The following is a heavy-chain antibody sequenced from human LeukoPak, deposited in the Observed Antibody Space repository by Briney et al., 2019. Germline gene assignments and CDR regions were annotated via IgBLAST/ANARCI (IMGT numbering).Heavy chain of an antibody. V-gene: IGHV3-7*01. J-gene: IGHJ4*02. CDR2: IKKDGSEK. D-gene: IGHD5-18*01. Sequence: PGGSLRLSCAASGFIFSSHGMSWVRQAPGKGLEWVANIKKDGSEKYYVDSVKGRFTISRDNAKTSLYLHMNSLRAEDTAVYYCARHLSGVTGYTYGRGIDYWGQGTLVTVSS. CDR1: GFIFSSHG. CDR3: ARHLSGVTGYTYGRGIDY.